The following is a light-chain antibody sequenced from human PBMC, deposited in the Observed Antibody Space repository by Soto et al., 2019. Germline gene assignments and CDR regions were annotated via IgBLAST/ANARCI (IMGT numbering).Light chain of an antibody. J-gene: IGLJ1*01. Sequence: QSALTQPASVSGSPGQSITISCTGTSSDVGGYNYVSWYQQHPGKAPKLMIYEVSNRPSGASNRFSGSKSGNTASLTISGLQAEDEADYYCSSYISSSIDYVFGTGTKLTVL. V-gene: IGLV2-14*01. CDR3: SSYISSSIDYV. CDR1: SSDVGGYNY. CDR2: EVS.